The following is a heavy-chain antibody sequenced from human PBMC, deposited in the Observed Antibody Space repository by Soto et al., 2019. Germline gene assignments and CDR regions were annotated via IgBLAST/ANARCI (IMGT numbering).Heavy chain of an antibody. Sequence: GGSLRLSCASSGCTFSSYGMHLVRQAPGKGLEWVAVISYDGSNKYYADSVKGRFTISRDNSKNTLYLQMNSLRAEDTAVYYCAKGHSSSSYKLNNWFDPWGQGTLVTVSS. J-gene: IGHJ5*02. V-gene: IGHV3-30*18. CDR2: ISYDGSNK. CDR1: GCTFSSYG. CDR3: AKGHSSSSYKLNNWFDP. D-gene: IGHD6-6*01.